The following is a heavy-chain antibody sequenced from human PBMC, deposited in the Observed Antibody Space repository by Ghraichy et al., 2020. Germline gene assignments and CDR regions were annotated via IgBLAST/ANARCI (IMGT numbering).Heavy chain of an antibody. Sequence: ASVKVSCKASGYTFTTYGISWVRQAPGQGLEWMGWISVYNGNTNYAQKLQGRVTMTTDTSTSTAYMELRSLRSDDTAVYYCARDASGVAAAGLFDYWGQGTLVTVSS. V-gene: IGHV1-18*01. CDR1: GYTFTTYG. CDR2: ISVYNGNT. D-gene: IGHD6-13*01. J-gene: IGHJ4*02. CDR3: ARDASGVAAAGLFDY.